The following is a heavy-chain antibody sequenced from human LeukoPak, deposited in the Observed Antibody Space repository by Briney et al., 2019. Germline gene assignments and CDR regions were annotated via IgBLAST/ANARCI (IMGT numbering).Heavy chain of an antibody. CDR1: GGSFSSYY. J-gene: IGHJ4*02. Sequence: SETLSLTCTVSGGSFSSYYWSWIRQPPGKGLEWIGYIYYSGSTNYNPSLKSRVTISVDTSKNQFSLKLSSVTAADTAVYYCARYDFWSGKLYFDYWGQGTLVTVSS. V-gene: IGHV4-59*01. CDR2: IYYSGST. D-gene: IGHD3-3*01. CDR3: ARYDFWSGKLYFDY.